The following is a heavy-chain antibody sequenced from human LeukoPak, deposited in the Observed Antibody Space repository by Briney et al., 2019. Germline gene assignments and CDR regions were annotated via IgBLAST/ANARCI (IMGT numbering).Heavy chain of an antibody. Sequence: SETLSLTCTVSGASISTHHWSWIRQPPGEGLEWIGDLFNSGGTKYNASLQSRVTISIDTSKKQVSLKVTSVTAADTAVYYCAGRLPASGMRDVWGQGTTVTVTS. CDR2: LFNSGGT. CDR3: AGRLPASGMRDV. V-gene: IGHV4-59*08. CDR1: GASISTHH. J-gene: IGHJ6*02. D-gene: IGHD3-10*01.